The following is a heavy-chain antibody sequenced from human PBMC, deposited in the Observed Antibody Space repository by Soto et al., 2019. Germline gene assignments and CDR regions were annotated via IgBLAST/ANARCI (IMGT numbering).Heavy chain of an antibody. CDR3: TTDDLVTGTDYYYYYGMDV. CDR2: IKSKTDGGTT. Sequence: EVQLVESGGGLVKPGGSLRLSCAASGFTFSNAWMSWVRQAPGKGLEWVGRIKSKTDGGTTDYAAPVKGRFTISRDDSKNTLYLQMNSPKTEDTAVYYCTTDDLVTGTDYYYYYGMDVWGQGTTVTVSS. V-gene: IGHV3-15*01. D-gene: IGHD1-20*01. J-gene: IGHJ6*02. CDR1: GFTFSNAW.